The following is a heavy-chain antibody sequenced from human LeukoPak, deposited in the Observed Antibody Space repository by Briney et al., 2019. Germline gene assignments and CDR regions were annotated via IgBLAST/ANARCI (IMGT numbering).Heavy chain of an antibody. CDR1: CA. V-gene: IGHV3-23*01. CDR2: ISGSGRTT. D-gene: IGHD2-15*01. CDR3: AKLCSGGSCYWNY. Sequence: CAMSWVRQAPGKGLEWVSHISGSGRTTDYAYTVKGRFTISRDNTKNTEYLQMNSLRAEDTAVYYCAKLCSGGSCYWNYWGQGTMVTVSS. J-gene: IGHJ4*02.